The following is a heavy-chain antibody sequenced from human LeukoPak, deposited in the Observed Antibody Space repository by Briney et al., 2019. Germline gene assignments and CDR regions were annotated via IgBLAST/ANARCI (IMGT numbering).Heavy chain of an antibody. CDR2: INPNSGGT. V-gene: IGHV1-2*02. Sequence: ASVKVSCKASGYTFTGYYMHWVRQAPGQGLEWMGWINPNSGGTNYAQKFQGRVTMTRDTSISTAYMELSRLRSDDTAVYYCARGYSSSWSAPEDYWGQGTLVTVSS. D-gene: IGHD6-13*01. CDR1: GYTFTGYY. J-gene: IGHJ4*02. CDR3: ARGYSSSWSAPEDY.